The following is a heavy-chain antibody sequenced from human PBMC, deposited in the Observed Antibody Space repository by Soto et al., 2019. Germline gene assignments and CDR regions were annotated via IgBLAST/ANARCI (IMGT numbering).Heavy chain of an antibody. V-gene: IGHV3-23*01. CDR1: GFTFSRYA. CDR2: ISGNGGST. D-gene: IGHD6-19*01. Sequence: GGSLRLSCAASGFTFSRYAIHWVRQAPGKGLEWVAAISGNGGSTYYADSVKGRFTISRDNSKNTLYLQMNSLRAEDTAVYYCAIPAGLTVTGPDYWGQGTLVTVSS. J-gene: IGHJ4*02. CDR3: AIPAGLTVTGPDY.